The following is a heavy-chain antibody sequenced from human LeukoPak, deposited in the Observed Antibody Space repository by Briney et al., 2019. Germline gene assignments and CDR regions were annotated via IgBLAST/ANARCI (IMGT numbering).Heavy chain of an antibody. V-gene: IGHV3-48*03. J-gene: IGHJ3*02. D-gene: IGHD3-22*01. Sequence: PGGSLTLSYAASGFTFSSYEMKWVRQAPGKGLEWVSYISSSGTSIYYANSVKGRFTISRDNAKNSLYLQMNSLRAEDTAVYYCATGEGGSYYDSRGYYSDIWGQGTMVTVSS. CDR1: GFTFSSYE. CDR2: ISSSGTSI. CDR3: ATGEGGSYYDSRGYYSDI.